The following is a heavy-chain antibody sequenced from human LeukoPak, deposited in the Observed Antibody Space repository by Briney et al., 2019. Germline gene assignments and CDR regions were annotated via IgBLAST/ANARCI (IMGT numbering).Heavy chain of an antibody. CDR2: ICHTGSA. D-gene: IGHD2/OR15-2a*01. Sequence: PSETLSLTCTVSGGSISSNSYYWGWIRQPPGKGLEWIGSICHTGSAYYSPSLKSRVTISVDTSKNQFSLKLSSVTAADTAVYYCARHESMPDYWGQGTLVTVSS. V-gene: IGHV4-39*01. CDR1: GGSISSNSYY. CDR3: ARHESMPDY. J-gene: IGHJ4*02.